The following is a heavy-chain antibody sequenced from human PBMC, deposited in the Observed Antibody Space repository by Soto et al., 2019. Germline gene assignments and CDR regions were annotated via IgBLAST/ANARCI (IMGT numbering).Heavy chain of an antibody. Sequence: QVQLVQSGAGVKKPRASVKVSCKASGYTFTSYEINWARQATGQGREWMGWMNPNSGNTGYAQKFQGRVTLTRNTSIITAYMDLSSLRSEDTAVYYCARKKVDARDYWGQGTLVTVSS. CDR1: GYTFTSYE. J-gene: IGHJ4*02. CDR2: MNPNSGNT. D-gene: IGHD2-15*01. CDR3: ARKKVDARDY. V-gene: IGHV1-8*01.